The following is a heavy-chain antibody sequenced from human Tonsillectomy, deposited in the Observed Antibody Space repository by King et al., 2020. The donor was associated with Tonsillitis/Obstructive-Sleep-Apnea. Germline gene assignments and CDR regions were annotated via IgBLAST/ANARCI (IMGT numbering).Heavy chain of an antibody. CDR2: ITGNGVTT. Sequence: VQLVESGGGLLQPGGSLRLSCAASGFTFTTSAMSWVRKTPGKGLEGVSAITGNGVTTYYADSVKGRFSISRDNSKNTLYLQMNSLRADDTAVYYCAKDLRMLAADWGQGTLVTVSS. CDR3: AKDLRMLAAD. CDR1: GFTFTTSA. J-gene: IGHJ4*02. V-gene: IGHV3-23*04. D-gene: IGHD2-8*01.